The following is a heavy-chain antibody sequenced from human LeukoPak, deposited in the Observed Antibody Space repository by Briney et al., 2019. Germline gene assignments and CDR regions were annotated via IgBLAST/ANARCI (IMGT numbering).Heavy chain of an antibody. CDR1: GYTFTSYD. D-gene: IGHD5-18*01. V-gene: IGHV1-8*01. CDR3: ARGGRGYSYFDC. CDR2: MNPNSGNT. J-gene: IGHJ4*02. Sequence: ASVKVSCKASGYTFTSYDINWVRQATGQGLEWMGWMNPNSGNTGYAQKFQGRVTMTKNTSINTAYMELSSLRSEDTAVYYCARGGRGYSYFDCWGQGTLVTVSS.